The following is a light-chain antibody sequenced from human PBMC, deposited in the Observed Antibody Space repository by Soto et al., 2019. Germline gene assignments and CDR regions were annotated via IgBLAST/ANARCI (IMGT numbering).Light chain of an antibody. V-gene: IGLV1-40*01. CDR1: SSNIGAGYD. CDR3: QSYDSSLSVSV. Sequence: QSVLTQPPSVSAAPGQRVTISCTGSSSNIGAGYDAHWYQQLPGTAPKLLIFGNSNRPSGVPDRFSGSKSGTSASLAITGLQAEDEADYYCQSYDSSLSVSVFGTGTKVTVL. J-gene: IGLJ1*01. CDR2: GNS.